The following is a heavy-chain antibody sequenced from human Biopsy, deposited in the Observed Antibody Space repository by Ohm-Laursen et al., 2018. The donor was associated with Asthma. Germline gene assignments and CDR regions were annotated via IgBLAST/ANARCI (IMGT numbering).Heavy chain of an antibody. D-gene: IGHD3-22*01. V-gene: IGHV4-30-4*02. Sequence: SDTLSLTCTVSGASINSGDSYWSWIRQPPGNGLEWIGDIYHSGTTDYNPSLTSRVSISVDTSQNQFSLKLSSVTAADSAVYYCARAQDYYDSRGYYRSFDYWGQGTLVTVSS. CDR2: IYHSGTT. J-gene: IGHJ4*02. CDR3: ARAQDYYDSRGYYRSFDY. CDR1: GASINSGDSY.